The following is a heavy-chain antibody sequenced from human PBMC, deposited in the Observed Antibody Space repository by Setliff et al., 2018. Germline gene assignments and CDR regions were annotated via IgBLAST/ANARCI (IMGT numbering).Heavy chain of an antibody. CDR1: GYIFRSYG. CDR3: AISTLSICTGGNCPNAFDV. Sequence: GASVKVSCKSSGYIFRSYGLSWGRQAPGQGLEWMGWISSYNGHTNYAPKVQGRVTMTTDTSTGTASMELRSLRSDDTAIYYCAISTLSICTGGNCPNAFDVRGQGTVVTVSS. D-gene: IGHD2-8*02. V-gene: IGHV1-18*01. J-gene: IGHJ3*01. CDR2: ISSYNGHT.